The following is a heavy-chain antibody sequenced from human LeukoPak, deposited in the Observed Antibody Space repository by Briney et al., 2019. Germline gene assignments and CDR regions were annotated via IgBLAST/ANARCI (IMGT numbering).Heavy chain of an antibody. V-gene: IGHV4-34*01. CDR1: GGSFSDYS. J-gene: IGHJ4*02. CDR3: AAPQIAAAGPYTR. CDR2: INHSGST. D-gene: IGHD6-13*01. Sequence: SETLSLTCADFGGSFSDYSLNWIRQPPGKGLEWIGEINHSGSTNYNPSLKSRLTISLDTSRNHFSLLLSSVTAADTAVYCCAAPQIAAAGPYTRWGQGILVIVSS.